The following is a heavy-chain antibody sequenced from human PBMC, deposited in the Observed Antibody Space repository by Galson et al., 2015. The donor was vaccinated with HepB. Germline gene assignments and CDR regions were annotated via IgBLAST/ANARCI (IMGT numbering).Heavy chain of an antibody. CDR1: GYSFNNYW. CDR2: IDPSDSYT. D-gene: IGHD3-10*01. CDR3: ARLLFGGPATDHFDY. Sequence: QSGAEVKKPGESLRISCQGSGYSFNNYWIAWVRQMPGKGLECMGRIDPSDSYTNYSPSSRGRVTISVDKSIGTAYLQWSSLEASDTAIYYCARLLFGGPATDHFDYWGQGTLVTVSS. V-gene: IGHV5-10-1*01. J-gene: IGHJ4*02.